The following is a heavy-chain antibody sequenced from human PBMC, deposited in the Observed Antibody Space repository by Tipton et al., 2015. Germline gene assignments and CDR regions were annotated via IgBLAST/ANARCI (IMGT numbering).Heavy chain of an antibody. Sequence: TLSLTCTVSGGSVSSGSYYWGWIRQPPGKGLEWIGSVHYSGSTYYNPSLKSRVTISVDTSKNQFSLKLSSVTAADTAVYYCACQDYDSLTRDYQTVDYWGQGTLVTVSS. J-gene: IGHJ4*02. D-gene: IGHD3-9*01. CDR1: GGSVSSGSYY. V-gene: IGHV4-39*01. CDR3: ACQDYDSLTRDYQTVDY. CDR2: VHYSGST.